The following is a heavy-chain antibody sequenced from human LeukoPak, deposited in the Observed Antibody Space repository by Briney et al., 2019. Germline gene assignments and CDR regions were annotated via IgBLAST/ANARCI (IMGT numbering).Heavy chain of an antibody. V-gene: IGHV3-74*01. CDR2: MNADGSTT. D-gene: IGHD6-19*01. J-gene: IGHJ3*02. Sequence: GGSLRLSCAPSGFTFSTYWMIWVRQAPGKGLEYASHMNADGSTTNYADSVKGRFTISRDNAKNSLHLQMNSLRAEDTAMYYCATSQRTSGRYGNAFDIWGQGTMVTVSS. CDR1: GFTFSTYW. CDR3: ATSQRTSGRYGNAFDI.